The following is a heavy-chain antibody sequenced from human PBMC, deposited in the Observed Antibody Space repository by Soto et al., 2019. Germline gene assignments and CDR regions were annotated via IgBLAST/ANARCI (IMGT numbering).Heavy chain of an antibody. Sequence: QVQLVQSGAEVKKPGSSVKVSCMASGGTFSTYGVSWVLQAPGQGLEWMGGFIPIFATSNYAQKFQGRVTINADESRTTIYMEMRSLRSDDTAVYSCASDEDRRWLQLFDYWGQGTVDTYYS. J-gene: IGHJ4*02. D-gene: IGHD4-4*01. CDR1: GGTFSTYG. CDR3: ASDEDRRWLQLFDY. CDR2: FIPIFATS. V-gene: IGHV1-69*01.